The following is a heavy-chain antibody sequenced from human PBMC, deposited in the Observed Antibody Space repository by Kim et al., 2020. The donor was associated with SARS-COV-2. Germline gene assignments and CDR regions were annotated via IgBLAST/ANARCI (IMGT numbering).Heavy chain of an antibody. V-gene: IGHV3-53*01. CDR2: IYSGGST. J-gene: IGHJ6*02. CDR3: ARDGGYCSSTICYGWETYYYYGMDV. CDR1: GFTVSSNY. Sequence: GGSLRLSCAASGFTVSSNYMSWVRQAPGKGLEWVSVIYSGGSTYYADSVKGRFTISRDNSKNTLYLQMNSLRAEDTAVYYCARDGGYCSSTICYGWETYYYYGMDVWGQGTTVTVSS. D-gene: IGHD2-2*01.